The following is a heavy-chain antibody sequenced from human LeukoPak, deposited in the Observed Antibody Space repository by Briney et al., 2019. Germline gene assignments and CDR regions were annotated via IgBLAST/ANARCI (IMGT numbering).Heavy chain of an antibody. J-gene: IGHJ4*02. CDR3: AGTAGDSSGYYHDY. Sequence: GGSLRLSCAASGFTFSNYAMHWVRQTPGKGLEWVAVISSDVSNKYYADSVKGRFTISRDNSKNMLYLQMNSLRAEDTAVYFCAGTAGDSSGYYHDYWGQGTLVTVSS. V-gene: IGHV3-30-3*01. CDR2: ISSDVSNK. D-gene: IGHD3-22*01. CDR1: GFTFSNYA.